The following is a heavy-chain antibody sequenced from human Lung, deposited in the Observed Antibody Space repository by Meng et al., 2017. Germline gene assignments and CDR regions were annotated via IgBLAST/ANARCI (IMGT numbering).Heavy chain of an antibody. CDR3: ARGGHIVVVTAIQGGAMDV. D-gene: IGHD2-21*02. CDR1: GFTFSSYG. J-gene: IGHJ6*02. Sequence: GGSLRLSCAASGFTFSSYGMHWVRQAPGKGLEWVAVIWYDGSNKYYADSVKGRFTISRDNSKNTLYLQMNSLKAEDTAVYYCARGGHIVVVTAIQGGAMDVWGQGTMVTVSS. V-gene: IGHV3-33*01. CDR2: IWYDGSNK.